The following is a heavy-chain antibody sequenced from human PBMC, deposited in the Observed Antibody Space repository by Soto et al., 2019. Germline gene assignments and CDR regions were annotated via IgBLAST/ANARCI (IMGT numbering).Heavy chain of an antibody. J-gene: IGHJ4*02. V-gene: IGHV4-59*01. CDR3: ARRYGASFDY. CDR2: IYYSGST. D-gene: IGHD4-17*01. CDR1: YGSISSYY. Sequence: SETLSLTWTFSYGSISSYYLSWIRQPPGKGLEWIGYIYYSGSTNYNPSLKSRVTISVDTSKNQFSLKLSSVTAADTAVYYCARRYGASFDYWGQGTLVTVSS.